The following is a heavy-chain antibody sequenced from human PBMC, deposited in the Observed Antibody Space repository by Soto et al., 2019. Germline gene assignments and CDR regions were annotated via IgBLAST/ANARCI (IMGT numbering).Heavy chain of an antibody. J-gene: IGHJ4*02. CDR2: ISTTSFTI. CDR1: GFSFSTYD. D-gene: IGHD2-15*01. V-gene: IGHV3-48*02. CDR3: ARDRCFDGSCYSASDF. Sequence: GGSLSLSCVASGFSFSTYDMDCVRQAPGKAPEWIAHISTTSFTIYYADSVKGRFTISRDNVRNSLYLEMKSLRDEDTAVYYCARDRCFDGSCYSASDFWGQGIQVTVSS.